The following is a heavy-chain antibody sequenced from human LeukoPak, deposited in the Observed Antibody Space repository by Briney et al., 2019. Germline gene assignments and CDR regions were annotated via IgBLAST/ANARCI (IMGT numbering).Heavy chain of an antibody. D-gene: IGHD2-15*01. J-gene: IGHJ4*02. CDR3: AKDEARYCSGGSCYYFDY. V-gene: IGHV3-30*02. CDR2: IRYDGSNK. Sequence: GGSLRLSCAASGFTFSSYGMHWVRQAPGKGLEWVAFIRYDGSNKYYADSVKGRFTISRDNSKNTLHLQMNSLRAEDTAVYYCAKDEARYCSGGSCYYFDYWGQGTLVTVSS. CDR1: GFTFSSYG.